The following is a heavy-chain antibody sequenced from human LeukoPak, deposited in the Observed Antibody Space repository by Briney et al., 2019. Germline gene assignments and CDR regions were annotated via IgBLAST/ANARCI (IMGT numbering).Heavy chain of an antibody. Sequence: GGSLRLSCAASGFTFDDYAMHWVRQAPGKGLEWVSGISWNSGSIGYADSVKGRFTISRDNAKNSLYLQMNSLRAEDTALYYCAKEKVNGVGKFDPWGQGTLVTVSS. J-gene: IGHJ5*02. CDR2: ISWNSGSI. CDR1: GFTFDDYA. V-gene: IGHV3-9*01. D-gene: IGHD3-22*01. CDR3: AKEKVNGVGKFDP.